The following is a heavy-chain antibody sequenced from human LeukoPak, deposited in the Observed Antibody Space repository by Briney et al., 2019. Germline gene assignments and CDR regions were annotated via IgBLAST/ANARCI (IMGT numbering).Heavy chain of an antibody. Sequence: PSETLSLTCTVSAGSISSSSYYWGWIRQPPGKGLEWIGSIYYSGSTYYNPSLKSRVTISVDTSKNQFSLKLSSVTAADTAVYYCARPRYSGSYSGVYNWFDPWGQGTLVTVSS. CDR1: AGSISSSSYY. CDR3: ARPRYSGSYSGVYNWFDP. V-gene: IGHV4-39*07. CDR2: IYYSGST. D-gene: IGHD1-26*01. J-gene: IGHJ5*02.